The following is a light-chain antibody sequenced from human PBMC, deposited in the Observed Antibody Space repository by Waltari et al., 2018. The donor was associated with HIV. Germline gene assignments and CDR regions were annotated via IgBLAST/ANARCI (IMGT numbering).Light chain of an antibody. Sequence: QSALTQPASVSGSPGQSITISSTGASSDIGGYNFVSWYQQHPGTAPKLMIYDFSNRPSGVSGRFSGCKSGNTSSWTSSELQAEDEADYCCSTYTSSSALFVFGAGTKGTVL. CDR1: SSDIGGYNF. J-gene: IGLJ1*01. CDR2: DFS. V-gene: IGLV2-14*01. CDR3: STYTSSSALFV.